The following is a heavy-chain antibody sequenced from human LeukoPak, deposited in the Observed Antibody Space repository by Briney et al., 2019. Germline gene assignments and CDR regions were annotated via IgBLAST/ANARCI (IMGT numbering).Heavy chain of an antibody. CDR3: ARDRGGYNPFDY. CDR1: GGSISSSNW. V-gene: IGHV4-4*02. J-gene: IGHJ4*02. CDR2: IYHSGST. D-gene: IGHD5-24*01. Sequence: SGTLSLTCAVSGGSISSSNWWSWVRQPPGKGLEWIGEIYHSGSTNYNPSLKSRVTISVDTSKDQFSLKLSSVTAADTAVYYCARDRGGYNPFDYWGQGTLVTVSS.